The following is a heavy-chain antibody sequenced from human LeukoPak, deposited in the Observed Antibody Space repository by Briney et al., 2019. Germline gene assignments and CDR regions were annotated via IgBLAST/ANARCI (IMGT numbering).Heavy chain of an antibody. V-gene: IGHV4-4*07. J-gene: IGHJ4*02. CDR2: IYPGVSIYASENT. D-gene: IGHD4-17*01. CDR3: ARDPTTVTTIFDS. CDR1: GVSISAYY. Sequence: PSETLSLTCSVSGVSISAYYWSWIRQPAGKGLEWIGRIYPGVSIYASENTNYNPSLTSRVSMSGDTSKNQVSLKLRSVTAADTAVYYCARDPTTVTTIFDSWGQGTLVTVSS.